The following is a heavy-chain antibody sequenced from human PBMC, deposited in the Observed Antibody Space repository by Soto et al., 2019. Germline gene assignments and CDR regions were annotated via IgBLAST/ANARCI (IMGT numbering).Heavy chain of an antibody. CDR3: AKDLRTYSSSSISYGMDV. J-gene: IGHJ6*02. D-gene: IGHD6-6*01. CDR1: GFTFSTYA. V-gene: IGHV3-23*01. Sequence: EVQLLESGGGLVQPGGSLRLSCVASGFTFSTYAMSWVRQAPGKGLEWVSVVSATGGSTYYADSVKGRFAISRDNSRNTLYLQMNSLRAEDTAVYYCAKDLRTYSSSSISYGMDVWGQGTTVTVSS. CDR2: VSATGGST.